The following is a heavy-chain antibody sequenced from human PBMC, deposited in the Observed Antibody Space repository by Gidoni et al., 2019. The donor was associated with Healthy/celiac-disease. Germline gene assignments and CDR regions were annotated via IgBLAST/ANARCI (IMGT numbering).Heavy chain of an antibody. J-gene: IGHJ3*02. Sequence: EVQLVESGGGLVKPGGSLRLSCAASGFTFSSYSMNWVRQAPGKGLEWVSSISSSSSYIYYADSVKGRFTISRDNAKNSLYLQMNSLRAEDTAVYYCARVYYDSSGYSLNAFDIWGQGTMVTVSS. CDR2: ISSSSSYI. V-gene: IGHV3-21*01. D-gene: IGHD3-22*01. CDR3: ARVYYDSSGYSLNAFDI. CDR1: GFTFSSYS.